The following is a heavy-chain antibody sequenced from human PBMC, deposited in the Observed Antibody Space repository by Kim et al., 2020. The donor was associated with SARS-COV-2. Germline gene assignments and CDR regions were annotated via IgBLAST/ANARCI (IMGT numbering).Heavy chain of an antibody. J-gene: IGHJ1*01. V-gene: IGHV3-30*02. CDR2: IWYDGSNK. CDR1: GFTFSTYG. Sequence: GGSLRLSCAASGFTFSTYGMHWLRQSPGKGLEWVAFIWYDGSNKYYADSVKGRFTISRDNSKNTLYLQLNSLRVEDTAVYYCAKDWGYCGDHCFSHPQHWGQGTLVTVSS. CDR3: AKDWGYCGDHCFSHPQH. D-gene: IGHD2-21*02.